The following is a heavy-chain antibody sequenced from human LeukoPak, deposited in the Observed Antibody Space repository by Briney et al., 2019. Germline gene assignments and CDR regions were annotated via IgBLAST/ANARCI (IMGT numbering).Heavy chain of an antibody. CDR3: AREKGHYYDSSGPENWFDP. Sequence: PLASVKVSCKASGYTFTSYGISWVRQAPGQGLEWMGWISAYNGNTNYAQKLQGRVTMTTDTSTSTAYMELRSLRSDDTAVYYCAREKGHYYDSSGPENWFDPWGQGTLVTVSS. D-gene: IGHD3-22*01. CDR1: GYTFTSYG. J-gene: IGHJ5*02. CDR2: ISAYNGNT. V-gene: IGHV1-18*01.